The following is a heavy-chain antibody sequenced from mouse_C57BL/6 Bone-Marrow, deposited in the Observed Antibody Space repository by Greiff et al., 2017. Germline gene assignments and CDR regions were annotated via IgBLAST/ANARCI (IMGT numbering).Heavy chain of an antibody. D-gene: IGHD4-1*01. CDR3: APGTGPYAMDD. J-gene: IGHJ4*01. V-gene: IGHV2-2*01. Sequence: VKLMESGPGLVPPSQSLSITCTVSGFSLTSYGVHWVRQSPGKGLEWLGVIWSGGSTDYNAAFISRLSISKDNSKSQVFFKMNSLQADDTAIYYCAPGTGPYAMDDWGQGTSVTVSS. CDR2: IWSGGST. CDR1: GFSLTSYG.